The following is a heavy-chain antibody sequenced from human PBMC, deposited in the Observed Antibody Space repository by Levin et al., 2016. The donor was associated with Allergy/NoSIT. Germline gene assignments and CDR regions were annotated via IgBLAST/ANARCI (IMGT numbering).Heavy chain of an antibody. CDR3: AKDSIAVAGYYYYGMDV. J-gene: IGHJ6*02. Sequence: GESLKISCAASGFTFSSYAMSWVRQAPGKGLEWVSAISGSGGSTYYADSVKGRFTISRDNSKNTLYLQMNSLRAEDTAVYYCAKDSIAVAGYYYYGMDVWGQGTTVTVSS. CDR2: ISGSGGST. D-gene: IGHD6-19*01. V-gene: IGHV3-23*01. CDR1: GFTFSSYA.